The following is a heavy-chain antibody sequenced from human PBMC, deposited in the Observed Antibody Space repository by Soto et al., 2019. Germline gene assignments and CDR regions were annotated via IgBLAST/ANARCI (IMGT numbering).Heavy chain of an antibody. CDR2: ISTYNGNT. J-gene: IGHJ4*02. Sequence: ASVKVSCKXSGYIFIGYGISWVRQAPGQGLEWMGRISTYNGNTNYAQKLQGRVTMTTDTSTSTAYMELRSLRSDDTAVYYCARDLDGSGSYYTDYWGQGTLVTVSS. D-gene: IGHD3-10*01. CDR1: GYIFIGYG. V-gene: IGHV1-18*01. CDR3: ARDLDGSGSYYTDY.